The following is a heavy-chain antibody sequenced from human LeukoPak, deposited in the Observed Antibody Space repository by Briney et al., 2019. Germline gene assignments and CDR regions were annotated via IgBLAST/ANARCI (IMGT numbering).Heavy chain of an antibody. CDR1: GGSISSYY. D-gene: IGHD2-21*02. CDR3: ARGGLAYCGGDCCTNWFDP. V-gene: IGHV4-59*01. Sequence: SETLSLTCTVSGGSISSYYWSWIRQPPGKGLEWIGYIYYSGSTNYNPSLKSRVTISVDTSKNQFSLKLSSVTAADTAVYYCARGGLAYCGGDCCTNWFDPWGQGTLVTVSS. J-gene: IGHJ5*02. CDR2: IYYSGST.